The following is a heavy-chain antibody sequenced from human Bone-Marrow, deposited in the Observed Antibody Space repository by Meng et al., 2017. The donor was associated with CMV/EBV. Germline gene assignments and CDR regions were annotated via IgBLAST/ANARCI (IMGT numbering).Heavy chain of an antibody. CDR1: GYSFTSYW. D-gene: IGHD2-2*01. CDR2: IYPGDSDT. V-gene: IGHV5-51*01. Sequence: KVSCKGSGYSFTSYWIGWVRQMPGKGLEWMGIIYPGDSDTRYSPSFQGQVTISADKSISTAYLQWSSLKASDTAMYYCARRSCSSTSCYVDYWGQGTLVTVSS. J-gene: IGHJ4*02. CDR3: ARRSCSSTSCYVDY.